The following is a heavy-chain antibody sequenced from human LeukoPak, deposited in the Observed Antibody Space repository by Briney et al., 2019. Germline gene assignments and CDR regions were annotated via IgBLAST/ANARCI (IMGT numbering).Heavy chain of an antibody. Sequence: SETLSLTCTVSGDSISSYYWSWVRQPAGKGLEWIGRIHPSGSTNYNPSLKSRVTLSVDTSKNQFSLKLSSVTAVDTAVYYCVKDKHRDGYTYGVYDYWGQGTLVTVSS. D-gene: IGHD5-12*01. J-gene: IGHJ4*02. CDR1: GDSISSYY. V-gene: IGHV4-4*07. CDR2: IHPSGST. CDR3: VKDKHRDGYTYGVYDY.